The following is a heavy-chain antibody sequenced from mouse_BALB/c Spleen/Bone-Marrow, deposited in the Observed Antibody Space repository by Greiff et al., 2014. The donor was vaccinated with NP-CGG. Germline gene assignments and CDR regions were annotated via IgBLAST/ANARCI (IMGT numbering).Heavy chain of an antibody. CDR2: IYPGDGDT. CDR1: GYTFTSYW. J-gene: IGHJ3*01. Sequence: QVQLKESGAELARPGASVKLSCKASGYTFTSYWMQWVKQRPGQGLEWIGAIYPGDGDTRYTQKFKGKATLTADKSSSTAYMQLRSVESEDSAGYCCARGDTATWFAYWGQGTLVTVSA. D-gene: IGHD1-2*01. V-gene: IGHV1-87*01. CDR3: ARGDTATWFAY.